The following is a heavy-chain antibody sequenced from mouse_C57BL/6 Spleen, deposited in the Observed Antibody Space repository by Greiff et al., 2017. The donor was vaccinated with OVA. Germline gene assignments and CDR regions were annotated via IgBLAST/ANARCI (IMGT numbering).Heavy chain of an antibody. Sequence: EVMLVESGGGLVQPGGSLSLSCAASGFTFTDYYMSWVRQPPGKALEWLGFIRNKANGYTTEYSASVKGRFTISRDNSQGILYLQMNALTSEDTAVYYCARGAMDYWGQGTSVTVSS. CDR1: GFTFTDYY. V-gene: IGHV7-3*01. CDR2: IRNKANGYTT. J-gene: IGHJ4*01. CDR3: ARGAMDY.